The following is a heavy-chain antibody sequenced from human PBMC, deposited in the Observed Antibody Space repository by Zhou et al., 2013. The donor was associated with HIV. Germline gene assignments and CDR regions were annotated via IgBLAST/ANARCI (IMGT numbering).Heavy chain of an antibody. D-gene: IGHD2-15*01. CDR1: GGTFSSYA. J-gene: IGHJ3*02. Sequence: QVQLVQSGAEVKKPGSSVKVSCKASGGTFSSYAISWVRQAPGQGLEWMGRIIPILGIANYAQKFQGRVTITADKSTSTAYMELSSLRSEDTAVYYCAREGFVVDPHAFDIWGQGTMVTVSS. CDR2: IIPILGIA. V-gene: IGHV1-69*04. CDR3: AREGFVVDPHAFDI.